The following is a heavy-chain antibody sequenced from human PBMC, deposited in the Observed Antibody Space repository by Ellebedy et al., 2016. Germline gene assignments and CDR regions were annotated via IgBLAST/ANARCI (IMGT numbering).Heavy chain of an antibody. V-gene: IGHV4-34*01. Sequence: SETLSLTXAVYGGSFSGYYWSWIRQSPGKGLEWIGESNHRGNTNYNPSLKSRVTISVDTSKNQFSLNLSSVTAADTAVYYCARGGQWLDLEYFQHWGQGTLVTVSS. D-gene: IGHD6-19*01. CDR2: SNHRGNT. J-gene: IGHJ1*01. CDR1: GGSFSGYY. CDR3: ARGGQWLDLEYFQH.